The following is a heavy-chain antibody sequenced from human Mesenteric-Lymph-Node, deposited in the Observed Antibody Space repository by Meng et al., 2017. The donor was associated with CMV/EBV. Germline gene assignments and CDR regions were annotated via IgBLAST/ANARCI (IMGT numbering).Heavy chain of an antibody. D-gene: IGHD2-2*01. J-gene: IGHJ6*02. Sequence: GGSLRLSCAASGFTFSSYWMHWVRQAPGKGLVWVSRINSDGSSTSYADSVKGRFTISRDNAKNTLYLQMNSLRAEDTAVYYCARDSDDCSSTSCYFFYYYGMDVWGQGTTVTVSS. V-gene: IGHV3-74*01. CDR3: ARDSDDCSSTSCYFFYYYGMDV. CDR2: INSDGSST. CDR1: GFTFSSYW.